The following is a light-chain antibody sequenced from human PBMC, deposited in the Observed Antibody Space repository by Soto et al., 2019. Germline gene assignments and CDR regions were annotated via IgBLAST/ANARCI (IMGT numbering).Light chain of an antibody. CDR2: EVS. Sequence: QSALTQPASVSGSPGQSITISCTGTSSDVGGYNYVSWYQQHPGKAPKLMIYEVSNRPSGVPNRFSGSKSGNTASLTTSGLQAEDEADYYCSSYTSSRTLVFGGGTKLTVL. CDR3: SSYTSSRTLV. CDR1: SSDVGGYNY. J-gene: IGLJ2*01. V-gene: IGLV2-14*01.